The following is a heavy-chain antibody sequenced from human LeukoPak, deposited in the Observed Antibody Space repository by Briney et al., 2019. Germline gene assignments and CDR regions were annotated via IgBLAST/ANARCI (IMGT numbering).Heavy chain of an antibody. Sequence: PSEARSLTCTVSGGSISNYYWSWIRQPPGEGLEWVGWVYYSGTTNYNPSLESRVTISVDMSKNQFSLKLSSVTAADTAVYYCARGGASSKWLDSWGQGTLVTVSS. CDR3: ARGGASSKWLDS. J-gene: IGHJ5*01. D-gene: IGHD2-2*01. CDR2: VYYSGTT. V-gene: IGHV4-59*01. CDR1: GGSISNYY.